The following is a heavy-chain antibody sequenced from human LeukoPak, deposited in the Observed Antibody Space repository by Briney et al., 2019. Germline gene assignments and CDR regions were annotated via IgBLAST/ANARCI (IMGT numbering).Heavy chain of an antibody. CDR3: ERDRSSSDY. D-gene: IGHD6-13*01. CDR2: ISAYNGNT. J-gene: IGHJ4*02. CDR1: GYTFTSYG. Sequence: ASVKVSCKASGYTFTSYGISWVRQAPGQGLEWMGWISAYNGNTNYAQKLQGRVTMTTDTSTRTAYREVRSLRCDDGAVLYCERDRSSSDYWGQGTLVTVSS. V-gene: IGHV1-18*01.